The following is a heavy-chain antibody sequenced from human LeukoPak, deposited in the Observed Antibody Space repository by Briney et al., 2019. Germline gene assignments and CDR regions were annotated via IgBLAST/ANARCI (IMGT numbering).Heavy chain of an antibody. CDR2: IIPILGIA. CDR3: ARDYGDYGIYFDY. Sequence: ASVKVSCXASGGTFSSYTISWVRQAPGQGLEWMGRIIPILGIANYAQKFQGRVTITADKSTSTAYMELSSLRSEDTAVYYCARDYGDYGIYFDYWGQGTLVTVSS. J-gene: IGHJ4*02. CDR1: GGTFSSYT. D-gene: IGHD4-17*01. V-gene: IGHV1-69*04.